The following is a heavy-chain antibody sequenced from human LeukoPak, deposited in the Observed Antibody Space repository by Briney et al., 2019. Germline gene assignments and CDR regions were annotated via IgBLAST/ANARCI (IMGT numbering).Heavy chain of an antibody. V-gene: IGHV1-18*01. Sequence: GASVKVSCKASGYTFTSYGISWVRQAPGQGLEWMGWISGYNGNTNYAQQKLQGRVTMTTDTSTRTAYMQLRSLRSDDTAVYYCASDLKRGYSSGRYSWGTGSSNDYWGQGTLVTVSS. J-gene: IGHJ4*02. CDR3: ASDLKRGYSSGRYSWGTGSSNDY. CDR1: GYTFTSYG. D-gene: IGHD6-19*01. CDR2: ISGYNGNT.